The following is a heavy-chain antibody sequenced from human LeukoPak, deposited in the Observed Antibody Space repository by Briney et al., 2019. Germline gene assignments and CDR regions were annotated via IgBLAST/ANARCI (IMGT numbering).Heavy chain of an antibody. Sequence: GGSLRLSCAASGFTFSSYSMNWVRQAPGKGLEWVSPISSSSSYIYYTDSVKGRFTISRDNAKNSLYLQMNSLRAEDTAVYYCARAPRRITIFGLFDPWGQGTLVTVSS. V-gene: IGHV3-21*01. CDR2: ISSSSSYI. CDR3: ARAPRRITIFGLFDP. D-gene: IGHD3-3*01. CDR1: GFTFSSYS. J-gene: IGHJ5*02.